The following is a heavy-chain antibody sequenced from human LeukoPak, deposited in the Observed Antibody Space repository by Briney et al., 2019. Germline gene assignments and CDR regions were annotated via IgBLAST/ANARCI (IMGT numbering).Heavy chain of an antibody. J-gene: IGHJ3*02. D-gene: IGHD2-2*02. Sequence: GSLRLSCAASGFTFSSYAMSWVRQAPGKGLEWVAAISGSGGSTYYADSVKGRFTISRDNSKNTLYLQMNSLRAKDTAVYYCASVQGSCSSTSCYIKGHAFDIWGQGTMVTVSS. V-gene: IGHV3-23*01. CDR2: ISGSGGST. CDR1: GFTFSSYA. CDR3: ASVQGSCSSTSCYIKGHAFDI.